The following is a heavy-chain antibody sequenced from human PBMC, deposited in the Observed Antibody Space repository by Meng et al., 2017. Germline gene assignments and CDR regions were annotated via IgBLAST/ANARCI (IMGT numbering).Heavy chain of an antibody. CDR1: DFTFSGSD. D-gene: IGHD6-19*01. CDR3: ARDLGYSSGWYDPYFDY. CDR2: IRSKSDTYAT. V-gene: IGHV3-73*01. J-gene: IGHJ4*02. Sequence: GESLKISCTASDFTFSGSDVHWVRQASGKGLEWVGRIRSKSDTYATAYAASVKGRFTISRDDSKNTLYLQMNSLRAEDTAVYYCARDLGYSSGWYDPYFDYWGQGTLVTVSS.